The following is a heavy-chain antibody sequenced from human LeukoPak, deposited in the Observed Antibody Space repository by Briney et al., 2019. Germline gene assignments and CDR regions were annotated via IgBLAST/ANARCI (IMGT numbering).Heavy chain of an antibody. J-gene: IGHJ4*02. Sequence: PGGSLRLSCAVSVLTFSSYAMSWVRQAPGKGLEWVSAISGSGGSTYYADSVKGRFTISRDNSKNTLYLQMNSLRAEDTAVYYCAREGYCSGGSCYSDFDYWGQGTLVTV. CDR3: AREGYCSGGSCYSDFDY. CDR2: ISGSGGST. CDR1: VLTFSSYA. D-gene: IGHD2-15*01. V-gene: IGHV3-23*01.